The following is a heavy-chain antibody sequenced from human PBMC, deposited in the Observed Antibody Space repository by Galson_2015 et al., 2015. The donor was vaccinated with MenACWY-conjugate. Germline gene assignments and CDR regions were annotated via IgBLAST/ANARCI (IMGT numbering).Heavy chain of an antibody. CDR2: IYTAGNS. D-gene: IGHD1-26*01. V-gene: IGHV3-66*01. CDR3: ARGDGWEPPFDY. Sequence: SLRLSCAASGITVTTNYMSWVRQAPGKGLEWVSVIYTAGNSYYADSVKGRFTISRDNSKNTLYLQMDSLRAEDTAVYYCARGDGWEPPFDYWGQGTLVTVSS. J-gene: IGHJ4*02. CDR1: GITVTTNY.